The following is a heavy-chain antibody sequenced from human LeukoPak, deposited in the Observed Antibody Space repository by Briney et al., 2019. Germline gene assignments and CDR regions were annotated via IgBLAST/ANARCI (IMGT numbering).Heavy chain of an antibody. Sequence: SETLSLTCTVSGYSISSGYYWGWIRQPPGQGLEWMGTIYHSGSTYYNPSLKSRVTISVDTSKNQFSLKLSSVTAADTAVYYCATGDVVVPAAYVFDYWGQGTLVTVSS. CDR1: GYSISSGYY. J-gene: IGHJ4*02. CDR3: ATGDVVVPAAYVFDY. D-gene: IGHD2-2*01. CDR2: IYHSGST. V-gene: IGHV4-38-2*02.